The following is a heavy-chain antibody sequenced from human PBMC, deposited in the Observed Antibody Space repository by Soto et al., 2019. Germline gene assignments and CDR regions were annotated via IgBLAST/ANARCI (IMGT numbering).Heavy chain of an antibody. D-gene: IGHD5-12*01. CDR3: TIRGEYSSYDSAFDI. J-gene: IGHJ3*02. CDR2: IYCGGSK. V-gene: IGHV3-53*01. CDR1: VCSFRVNH. Sequence: GTLLLTCASYVCSFRVNHRVWLRQAPGKGLESVLIIYCGGSKSYAGSVRGRFTISRDNSKNTLYIQINSPRAEDTVVYYCTIRGEYSSYDSAFDIWGQGTMVTVSS.